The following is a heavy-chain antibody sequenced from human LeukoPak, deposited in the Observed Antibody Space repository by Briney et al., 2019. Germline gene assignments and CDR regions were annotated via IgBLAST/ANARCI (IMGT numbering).Heavy chain of an antibody. J-gene: IGHJ4*02. CDR1: GYTFTSYY. V-gene: IGHV1-46*01. CDR2: INPSGGST. CDR3: ARDSGGGYCSGGSCLRWDY. Sequence: ASVKVSCKASGYTFTSYYMHWVRQAPGQGLEWMGIINPSGGSTSYAQKFQGRVTTTRDTSTSTVYMELSSLRSEDTAVYYCARDSGGGYCSGGSCLRWDYWGKGTLVTVSS. D-gene: IGHD2-15*01.